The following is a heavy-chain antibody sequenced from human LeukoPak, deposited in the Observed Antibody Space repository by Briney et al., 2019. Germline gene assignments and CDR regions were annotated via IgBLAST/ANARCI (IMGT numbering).Heavy chain of an antibody. CDR2: INPNSGGT. CDR1: GYTFTAYY. D-gene: IGHD3-10*01. Sequence: ASVKVSCKTSGYTFTAYYMHWVRQAPGQGLEWMGWINPNSGGTNYAQKFQGRVTMTRDTSISTAYMELSRLRSDDTAVYYCARSPLILWGLANFDYWGQGTLVTVSS. J-gene: IGHJ4*02. V-gene: IGHV1-2*02. CDR3: ARSPLILWGLANFDY.